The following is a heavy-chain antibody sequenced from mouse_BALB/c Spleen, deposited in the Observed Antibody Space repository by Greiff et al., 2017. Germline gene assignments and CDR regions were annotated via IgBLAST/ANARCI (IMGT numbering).Heavy chain of an antibody. V-gene: IGHV1-62-2*01. CDR2: FYPGSGSI. Sequence: VQLQQSGAGLVKPGASVKLSCTASGYTFTEYIIHWVKRRSGQGLEWIGWFYPGSGSIKYNEKFKDKATLTADTSTSTVYMELSRLTSEDTAVYYCARDEDSSPRTGAMDYWGQGTSVTVAS. J-gene: IGHJ4*01. CDR3: ARDEDSSPRTGAMDY. CDR1: GYTFTEYI. D-gene: IGHD1-1*01.